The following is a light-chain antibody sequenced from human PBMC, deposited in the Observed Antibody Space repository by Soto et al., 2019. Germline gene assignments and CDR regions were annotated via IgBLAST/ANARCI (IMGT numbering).Light chain of an antibody. V-gene: IGLV1-40*01. CDR2: GNT. CDR3: HSYDSTLSASI. J-gene: IGLJ2*01. CDR1: SSNIGVGYD. Sequence: QSVLTQPPSVSGAPGQRVTISCTGSSSNIGVGYDVHWYHQLPGTAPKLLIFGNTNRPSGVPDRFSGSKSGTSASLAINGLQADDEANYYCHSYDSTLSASIFGGGPKLTVL.